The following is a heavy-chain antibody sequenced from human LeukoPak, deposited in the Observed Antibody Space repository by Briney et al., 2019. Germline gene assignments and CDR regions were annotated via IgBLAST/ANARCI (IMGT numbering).Heavy chain of an antibody. CDR3: ARVGYDSSGYYQYYYYYYYMDV. CDR1: GFTFSSYW. D-gene: IGHD3-22*01. CDR2: IKQDGSEK. Sequence: PGGSLRLSCAASGFTFSSYWMSWVRQAPGKGLEWVANIKQDGSEKYYVDSVKGRFTTSRDNAKNSLYLQMNSLRAEDTAVYYCARVGYDSSGYYQYYYYYYYMDVWGKGTTVTVSS. V-gene: IGHV3-7*01. J-gene: IGHJ6*03.